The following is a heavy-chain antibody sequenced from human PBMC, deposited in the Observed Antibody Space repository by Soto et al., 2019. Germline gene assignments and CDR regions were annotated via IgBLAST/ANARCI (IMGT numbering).Heavy chain of an antibody. CDR2: IVVGSGNT. D-gene: IGHD3-3*01. Sequence: ASVKVSCKASGFTFTSSAVQWVRQARGQRLEWIGWIVVGSGNTNYAQKFQERVTITRDMSTSTAYMELSSLRSEDTAVYYCAADRNDFWSGYYPPDYWGQGTLVTVSS. CDR1: GFTFTSSA. J-gene: IGHJ4*02. CDR3: AADRNDFWSGYYPPDY. V-gene: IGHV1-58*01.